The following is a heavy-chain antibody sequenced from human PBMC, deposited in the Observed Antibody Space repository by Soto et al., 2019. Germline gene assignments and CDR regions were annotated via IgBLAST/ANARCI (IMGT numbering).Heavy chain of an antibody. CDR3: ARDYDFWSGSPYYYYGMDV. V-gene: IGHV4-38-2*02. CDR1: GASISSYNY. CDR2: IIYSGDI. J-gene: IGHJ6*02. Sequence: SETLSLTCNVSGASISSYNYWGWLRQPPGKGLEWIGSIIYSGDIMYNPSLQSRLTLFVDTSKNQFSLKLSSVTAADTAVYYCARDYDFWSGSPYYYYGMDVCGQGTTVTVSS. D-gene: IGHD3-3*01.